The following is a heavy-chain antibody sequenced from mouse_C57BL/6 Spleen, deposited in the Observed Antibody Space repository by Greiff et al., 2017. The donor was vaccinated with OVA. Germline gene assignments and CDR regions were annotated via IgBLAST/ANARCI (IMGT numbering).Heavy chain of an antibody. CDR3: ARRSSYAMDY. CDR2: IDPSDSYT. Sequence: QVQLQQPGAELVMPGASVKLSCKASGYTLTSYWMHWVKQRPGQGLEWIGEIDPSDSYTNYNQKFKGKSTLTVDKSSSTAYMQLSSLTSEDSAVYYCARRSSYAMDYWGQGTSVTVSS. CDR1: GYTLTSYW. J-gene: IGHJ4*01. V-gene: IGHV1-69*01.